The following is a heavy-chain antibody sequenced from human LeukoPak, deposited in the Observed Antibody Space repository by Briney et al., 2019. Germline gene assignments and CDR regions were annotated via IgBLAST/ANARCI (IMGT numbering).Heavy chain of an antibody. CDR3: AGSLAVAGTGFDY. CDR2: IYYSGST. V-gene: IGHV4-59*01. CDR1: GGSISSYY. D-gene: IGHD6-19*01. J-gene: IGHJ4*02. Sequence: SETLSLTCTVSGGSISSYYWSWIRQPPGKGLEWIGYIYYSGSTNYNPSLKSRVTISVDTSKNQFSLKLSSVTAADTAVYYCAGSLAVAGTGFDYWGQGTLVTVSS.